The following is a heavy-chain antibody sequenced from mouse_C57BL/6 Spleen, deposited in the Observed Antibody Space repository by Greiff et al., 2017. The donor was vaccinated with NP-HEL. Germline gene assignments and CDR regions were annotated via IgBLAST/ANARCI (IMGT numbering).Heavy chain of an antibody. CDR3: ARSLYDGYYSWFAY. D-gene: IGHD2-3*01. CDR2: IDPANGNT. Sequence: VQLKESVAELVRPGASVKLSCTASGFNIKNTYMHWVKQRPEQGLEWIGRIDPANGNTKYAPKFQGKATITADTSSNTAYLQLSSLTSEDTAIYYCARSLYDGYYSWFAYWGQGTLVTVSA. CDR1: GFNIKNTY. J-gene: IGHJ3*01. V-gene: IGHV14-3*01.